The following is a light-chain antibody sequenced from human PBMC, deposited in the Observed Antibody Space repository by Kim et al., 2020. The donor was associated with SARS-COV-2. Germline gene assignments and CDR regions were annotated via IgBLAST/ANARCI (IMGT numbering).Light chain of an antibody. J-gene: IGKJ2*01. CDR2: DAS. Sequence: ASVGDTVTITCRASQRISYWLAWYQQKPGRAPKLLIHDASILESGVPSRFSGSGSGTEFTLTIDSLQPEDFATYYCQQYDDDPYTFGPGTKLEI. CDR1: QRISYW. V-gene: IGKV1-5*01. CDR3: QQYDDDPYT.